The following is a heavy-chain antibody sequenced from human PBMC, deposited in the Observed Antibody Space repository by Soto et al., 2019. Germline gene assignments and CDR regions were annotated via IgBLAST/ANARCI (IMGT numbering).Heavy chain of an antibody. CDR3: ARMATFGXLNWFDP. CDR1: GYSFTNND. D-gene: IGHD3-16*01. J-gene: IGHJ5*02. V-gene: IGHV1-8*01. Sequence: ASVKVSCKASGYSFTNNDVSWVRQASGQGLEWMGWMNPGSGDTGYAQKFQGRVTMTRDISIATAYMELSSLRSDDTAIYYCARMATFGXLNWFDPWGQGTLVTVSS. CDR2: MNPGSGDT.